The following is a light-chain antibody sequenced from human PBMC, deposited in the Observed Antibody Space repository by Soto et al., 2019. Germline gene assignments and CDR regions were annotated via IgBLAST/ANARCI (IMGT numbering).Light chain of an antibody. Sequence: EKVMTQSPATLSVSPGERASRSCRASQSVSSNLAWYQQKPGQAPRLLIYGASSRATDIPGRFSGSGSGTEFTLTISSLQSEDFAVYYCQQYDNWPITFGQGTRLEI. CDR1: QSVSSN. J-gene: IGKJ5*01. CDR2: GAS. V-gene: IGKV3-15*01. CDR3: QQYDNWPIT.